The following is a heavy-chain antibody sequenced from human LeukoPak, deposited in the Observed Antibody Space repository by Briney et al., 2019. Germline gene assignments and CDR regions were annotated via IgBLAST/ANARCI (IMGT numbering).Heavy chain of an antibody. Sequence: PGGSLRLSCAASGFTFSSYNMNWVRQAPGKGLEWVSSISSSSSYIYYADSVKGRFTTSRDNAKNSLYLQMNSLRAEDTAVYYCASLTGGSYDWFDPWGQGTLVTVSS. J-gene: IGHJ5*02. CDR3: ASLTGGSYDWFDP. D-gene: IGHD1-26*01. V-gene: IGHV3-21*01. CDR2: ISSSSSYI. CDR1: GFTFSSYN.